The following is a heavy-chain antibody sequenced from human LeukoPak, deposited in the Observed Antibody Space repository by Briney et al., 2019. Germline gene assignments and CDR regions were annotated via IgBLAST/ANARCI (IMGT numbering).Heavy chain of an antibody. CDR3: ARDGPIAAAGSYYYYYYMDV. V-gene: IGHV3-7*01. CDR2: IKHDGSEK. D-gene: IGHD6-13*01. Sequence: PGGSLRLSCAASGFTFSTYWMTWVRQAPGKGLEWVANIKHDGSEKYYVDSVRGRFTISRDNAKNSLYLQMNSLRAEDTAVYYCARDGPIAAAGSYYYYYYMDVWGKGTTVTVSS. J-gene: IGHJ6*03. CDR1: GFTFSTYW.